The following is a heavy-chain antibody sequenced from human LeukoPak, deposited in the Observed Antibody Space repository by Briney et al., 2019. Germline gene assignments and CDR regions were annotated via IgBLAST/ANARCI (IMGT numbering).Heavy chain of an antibody. V-gene: IGHV3-7*01. CDR1: GFTFSSYW. J-gene: IGHJ4*02. D-gene: IGHD1-26*01. CDR2: IKQDGSEK. Sequence: GGSLRLSCAASGFTFSSYWMSWVRQAPGKGLEWVANIKQDGSEKYYVDSVKGRFTISRDNAKNSLYLQMNSLRAEDTAVYYCARDLTRGSYYPGDHWGQGTLVTVSS. CDR3: ARDLTRGSYYPGDH.